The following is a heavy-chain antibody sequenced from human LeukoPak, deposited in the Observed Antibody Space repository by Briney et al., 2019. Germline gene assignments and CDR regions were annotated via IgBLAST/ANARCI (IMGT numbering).Heavy chain of an antibody. V-gene: IGHV4-61*02. J-gene: IGHJ3*02. CDR3: AREDYYDSSGYYYVDAFDI. CDR2: IYTSGST. CDR1: GGSISSGSYY. Sequence: SETLSLTCTVSGGSISSGSYYWSWIRQPAGKGLEWIGRIYTSGSTNYNPSLKSRVTISVDTSKNQFSLKLSSVTAADTAVYYCAREDYYDSSGYYYVDAFDIWGQGTMVTVSS. D-gene: IGHD3-22*01.